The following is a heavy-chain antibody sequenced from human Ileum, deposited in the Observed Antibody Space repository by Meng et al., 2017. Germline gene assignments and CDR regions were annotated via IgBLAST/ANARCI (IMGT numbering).Heavy chain of an antibody. CDR3: SRDLSSEWELVG. D-gene: IGHD1-26*01. CDR1: GFTFSNYW. CDR2: INRDGTST. Sequence: EVQLVESGGGLGQPGRSLRLSCPASGFTFSNYWMHWVRQVPGKGLVWVSRINRDGTSTSYADSLEGRFSISRDNAKNTLYLQMNNLRPEDTAVYYCSRDLSSEWELVGWGQGTLVTVSS. V-gene: IGHV3-74*01. J-gene: IGHJ4*02.